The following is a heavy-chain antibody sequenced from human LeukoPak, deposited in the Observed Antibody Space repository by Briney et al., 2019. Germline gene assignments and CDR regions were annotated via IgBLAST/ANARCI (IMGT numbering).Heavy chain of an antibody. D-gene: IGHD3-3*01. Sequence: GGSLRLSCAASGFTFSSYGMHWVRQAPGKGLEWVTFIRYDGSNKYYTDSVKARFTISRDNSKNTLYLQMNSLRAEDTAFYYCAKAELGVDTFFDYWGQGTLVTVSS. CDR3: AKAELGVDTFFDY. CDR1: GFTFSSYG. J-gene: IGHJ4*02. CDR2: IRYDGSNK. V-gene: IGHV3-30*02.